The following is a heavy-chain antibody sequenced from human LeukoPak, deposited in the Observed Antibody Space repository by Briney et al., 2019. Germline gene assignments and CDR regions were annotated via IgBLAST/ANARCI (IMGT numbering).Heavy chain of an antibody. J-gene: IGHJ4*02. CDR3: ARDLDDYSNEVFVY. V-gene: IGHV1-46*01. CDR1: GYSFTSHY. Sequence: ASVKVSCKASGYSFTSHYMHWVRQAPGQGLEWMGLINPSGSSTLYAQKFQGRVTMTRDMSTTTDYMELSSLRSEDTAVYYCARDLDDYSNEVFVYWGQGTLVTVSS. CDR2: INPSGSST. D-gene: IGHD4-11*01.